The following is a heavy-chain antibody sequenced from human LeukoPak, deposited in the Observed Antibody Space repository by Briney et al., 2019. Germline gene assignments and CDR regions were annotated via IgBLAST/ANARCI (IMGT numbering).Heavy chain of an antibody. J-gene: IGHJ5*02. CDR2: IYTSGST. D-gene: IGHD2-2*01. V-gene: IGHV4-61*02. Sequence: SETLSLTCTVSGGSISSGSCYWSWIRQPAGKGLEWIGRIYTSGSTNYNPSLKSRVTISVDTSKNQFSLKLSSVTAADTAVYYCAREMVVPAAAGWFDPWGQGTLVTVSS. CDR1: GGSISSGSCY. CDR3: AREMVVPAAAGWFDP.